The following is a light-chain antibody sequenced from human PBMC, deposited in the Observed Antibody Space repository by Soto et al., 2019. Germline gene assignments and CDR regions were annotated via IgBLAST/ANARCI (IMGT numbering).Light chain of an antibody. CDR1: QSISSY. V-gene: IGKV1-39*01. J-gene: IGKJ1*01. CDR3: QQYSTYTPRT. CDR2: AAS. Sequence: DIPMSQSPSSLSACVRDRDTITCRASQSISSYLNWYQQKPGKAPKLLIYAASSLQSGVPSRFSGSGSGTEFTLTISSLQPDDFATYYCQQYSTYTPRTFGQGTNVDIK.